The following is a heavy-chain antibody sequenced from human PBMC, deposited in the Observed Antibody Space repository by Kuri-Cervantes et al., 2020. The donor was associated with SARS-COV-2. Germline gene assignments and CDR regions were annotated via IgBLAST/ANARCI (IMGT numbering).Heavy chain of an antibody. CDR2: ISYDGSNK. D-gene: IGHD3-3*01. V-gene: IGHV3-30*04. CDR3: ARGDFWSGYYYDY. Sequence: GESLKISCAASGFTFSSYAMHWVRQAPGKGLEWVAVISYDGSNKYYADSVKGRFTISRDNSKNTMYLQMNSLRAEDTAVYYCARGDFWSGYYYDYRGQGTLVTVSS. J-gene: IGHJ4*02. CDR1: GFTFSSYA.